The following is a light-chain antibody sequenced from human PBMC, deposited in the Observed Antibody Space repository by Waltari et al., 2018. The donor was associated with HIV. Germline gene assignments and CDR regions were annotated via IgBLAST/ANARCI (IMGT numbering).Light chain of an antibody. CDR2: DVI. Sequence: QSALTQPASVSGSPGQSITISCTGASSDIGGYNFVSWYQQHPGKAPKLMIYDVIKRPSGVSNRFSGSKSGNTASLTISGLQAEDEADYYCSSYTSSSTLFVFGTGTKV. J-gene: IGLJ1*01. CDR1: SSDIGGYNF. CDR3: SSYTSSSTLFV. V-gene: IGLV2-14*01.